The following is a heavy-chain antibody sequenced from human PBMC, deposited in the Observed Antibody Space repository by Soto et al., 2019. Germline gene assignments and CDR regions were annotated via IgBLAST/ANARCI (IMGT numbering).Heavy chain of an antibody. V-gene: IGHV3-48*02. CDR3: ASGRNTIFGVTYYGMDV. CDR2: ISSSSSTI. Sequence: VQLVESGGGLVQPGGSLRLSCAASGFTFSSYSMNWVRQAPGKGLEWVSYISSSSSTIYYADSVKGRFTISRDNAKNSLYLQMNSLRDEDTAVYYCASGRNTIFGVTYYGMDVWGQGTTVTVSS. CDR1: GFTFSSYS. D-gene: IGHD3-3*01. J-gene: IGHJ6*02.